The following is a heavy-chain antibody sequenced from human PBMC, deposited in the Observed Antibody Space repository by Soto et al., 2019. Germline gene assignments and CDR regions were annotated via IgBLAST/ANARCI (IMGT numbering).Heavy chain of an antibody. J-gene: IGHJ4*02. CDR1: GFTFDDYA. CDR3: VKGRLHLGDPKFDY. Sequence: EVQLVESGGGLVQPGRSLRLSCAASGFTFDDYAMHWVRQAPGKGLEWVSGISWNSGSIGYSDSVKGRFTITRENAKNSLNLQMNSLRAEDTALYYCVKGRLHLGDPKFDYWGQGTLVTVSS. D-gene: IGHD3-16*01. V-gene: IGHV3-9*01. CDR2: ISWNSGSI.